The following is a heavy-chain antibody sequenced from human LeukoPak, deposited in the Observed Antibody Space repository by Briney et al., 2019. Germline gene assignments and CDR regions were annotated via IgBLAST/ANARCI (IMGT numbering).Heavy chain of an antibody. J-gene: IGHJ4*02. CDR2: ISSSGSTI. CDR3: ASPGRGYDILTGYLHY. V-gene: IGHV3-48*03. D-gene: IGHD3-9*01. CDR1: GFTFSSYE. Sequence: PGGSLRLSCAASGFTFSSYEMNWVRQAPGKGLEWVSYISSSGSTIYYADSVKGRFTISRDNAKNSLYLQMNSLRAEDTAVYYCASPGRGYDILTGYLHYWGQGTLVTVSS.